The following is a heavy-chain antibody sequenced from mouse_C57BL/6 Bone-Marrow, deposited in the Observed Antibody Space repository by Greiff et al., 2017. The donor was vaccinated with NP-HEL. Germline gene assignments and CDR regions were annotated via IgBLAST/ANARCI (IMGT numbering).Heavy chain of an antibody. CDR2: ISDGGSYT. CDR1: GFTFSSYA. Sequence: EVQVVESGGGLVKPGGSLKLSCAASGFTFSSYAMSWVRQTPEKRLEWVATISDGGSYTYYPDNVKGRFTISRDNAKNNLYLQMSHLKSEDTAMYYCARGYGYDSFDYWGQGTTLTVSS. CDR3: ARGYGYDSFDY. V-gene: IGHV5-4*01. J-gene: IGHJ2*01. D-gene: IGHD2-2*01.